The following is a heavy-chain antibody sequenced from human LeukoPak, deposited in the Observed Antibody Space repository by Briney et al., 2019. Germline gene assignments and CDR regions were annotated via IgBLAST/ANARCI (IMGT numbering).Heavy chain of an antibody. V-gene: IGHV4-59*01. CDR2: IYNSEII. CDR3: AKGARILLN. D-gene: IGHD5-18*01. CDR1: GGSISGYY. J-gene: IGHJ4*02. Sequence: RPSETLSLTCTVSGGSISGYYWSWVRQPPGKGLEWIGYIYNSEIIKYNPSLKSRVTISTDTSKNQFSLEVTSVTAADTAVYYCAKGARILLNWGQGTLVTVSS.